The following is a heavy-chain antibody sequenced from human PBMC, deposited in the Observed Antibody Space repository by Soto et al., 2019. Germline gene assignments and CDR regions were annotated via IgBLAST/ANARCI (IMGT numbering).Heavy chain of an antibody. D-gene: IGHD1-26*01. CDR3: ARVGEELLVGQYYFDY. CDR1: GFTFSSYW. CDR2: IKQDGSEK. J-gene: IGHJ4*02. V-gene: IGHV3-7*01. Sequence: GGSLRLSCAASGFTFSSYWMSWVRQAPGKGLEWVANIKQDGSEKYYVDSVKGRFTISRDNAKNSLYLQMNSLRAEDTAVYYCARVGEELLVGQYYFDYWGQGTLVTVSS.